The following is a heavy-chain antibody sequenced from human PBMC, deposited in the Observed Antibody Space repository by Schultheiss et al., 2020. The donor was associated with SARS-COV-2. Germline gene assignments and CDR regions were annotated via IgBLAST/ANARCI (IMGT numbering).Heavy chain of an antibody. CDR2: ISSSSSYI. V-gene: IGHV3-21*01. Sequence: GGSLRLSCAASGFTFSSYSMNWVRQAPGKGLEWVSSISSSSSYIYYADSVKGRFTISRDNAKNSLYLQMNSLRAEDTAVYYCARIPGVYDFWSGYFVWGQGTLVTVSS. J-gene: IGHJ4*02. D-gene: IGHD3-3*01. CDR1: GFTFSSYS. CDR3: ARIPGVYDFWSGYFV.